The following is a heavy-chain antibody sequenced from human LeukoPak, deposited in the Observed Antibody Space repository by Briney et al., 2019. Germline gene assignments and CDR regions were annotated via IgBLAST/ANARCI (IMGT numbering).Heavy chain of an antibody. CDR2: ISGSGGST. D-gene: IGHD3-22*01. V-gene: IGHV3-23*01. J-gene: IGHJ4*02. CDR3: AKTPTYYYDSSGYYGTYYFDY. CDR1: GFTFSSYA. Sequence: GGSLRLSCAASGFTFSSYAMSWVRQAPGKGPEWVSAISGSGGSTYYADSVKGRFTISRDNSKNTLYLQMNSLRAEDTAVYYCAKTPTYYYDSSGYYGTYYFDYWGQGTLVTVSS.